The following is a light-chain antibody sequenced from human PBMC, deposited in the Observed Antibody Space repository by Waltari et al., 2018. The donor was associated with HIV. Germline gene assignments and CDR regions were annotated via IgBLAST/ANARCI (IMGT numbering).Light chain of an antibody. CDR2: DVS. V-gene: IGLV2-14*03. Sequence: QSALTQPASVSGSPGQSITISCTGTSRDVGGYNYVSWYQHHPGKAPKLMIYDVSNRPSGVSNRLAGSKSCNTASLPISGLQAEDEADYYCNSYTTSSTLRVVFGGGTKLTVL. CDR3: NSYTTSSTLRVV. CDR1: SRDVGGYNY. J-gene: IGLJ2*01.